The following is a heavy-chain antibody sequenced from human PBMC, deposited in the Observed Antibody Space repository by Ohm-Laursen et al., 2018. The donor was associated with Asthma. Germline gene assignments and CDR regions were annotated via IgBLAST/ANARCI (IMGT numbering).Heavy chain of an antibody. V-gene: IGHV4-59*01. Sequence: TLSLPCTVSGRPLSRSYWSWIRQPPGKGLEWIGYLYYSGSTNYNPSLKSRVPISVDTSKNQFSLKLSSVAAADTAVYYCARDLAGYYDSSGYGDAFDIWGQGTMVTVSS. CDR2: LYYSGST. CDR1: GRPLSRSY. J-gene: IGHJ3*02. CDR3: ARDLAGYYDSSGYGDAFDI. D-gene: IGHD3-22*01.